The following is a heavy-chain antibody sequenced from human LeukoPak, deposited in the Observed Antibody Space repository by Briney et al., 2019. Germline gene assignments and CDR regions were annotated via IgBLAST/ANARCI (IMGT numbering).Heavy chain of an antibody. D-gene: IGHD4-17*01. CDR1: GGSISTGGYY. Sequence: SETLSLTCTVSGGSISTGGYYRSWIRQHPGKGLEWIGYIYYSGTTYYNPSLKSRVSISLDTSKNQFSLNLSSVTAADTAVYYCARSGTVTTWNYWGQGTLVTVSS. J-gene: IGHJ4*02. CDR3: ARSGTVTTWNY. V-gene: IGHV4-31*03. CDR2: IYYSGTT.